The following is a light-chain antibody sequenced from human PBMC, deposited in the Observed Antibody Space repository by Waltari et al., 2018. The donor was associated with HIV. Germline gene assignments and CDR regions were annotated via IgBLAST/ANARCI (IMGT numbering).Light chain of an antibody. CDR2: DVT. CDR1: TSDSSTYDF. CDR3: SSYTTSNTVV. Sequence: QPALTQPASLSGATGQSITISCSGTTSDSSTYDFVPWYQKHPAKAPKLLIYDVTARPSGVARRFSGSKSGSTASLTIFSIQADDEADYYCSSYTTSNTVVFGPATKLSVL. J-gene: IGLJ2*01. V-gene: IGLV2-14*03.